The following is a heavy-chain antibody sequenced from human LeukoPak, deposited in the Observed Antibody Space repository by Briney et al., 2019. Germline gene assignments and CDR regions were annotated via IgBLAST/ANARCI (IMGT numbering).Heavy chain of an antibody. D-gene: IGHD3-10*01. CDR1: GGSVSSGGYY. Sequence: SETLSLTCTVSGGSVSSGGYYWSWIRQPPGKGLEWIGYIYHSGSTYYNPSLKSRVTISVDRSKNQFSLKLSSVTAADTAVYYCARGEDGSGSYYGDGPAYYYYYYMDVWGKGTTVTVSS. CDR2: IYHSGST. V-gene: IGHV4-30-2*01. CDR3: ARGEDGSGSYYGDGPAYYYYYYMDV. J-gene: IGHJ6*03.